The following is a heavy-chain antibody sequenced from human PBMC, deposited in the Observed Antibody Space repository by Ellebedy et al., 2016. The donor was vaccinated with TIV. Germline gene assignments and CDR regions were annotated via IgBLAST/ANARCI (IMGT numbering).Heavy chain of an antibody. D-gene: IGHD3-9*01. CDR3: AASLYYDILTGYYTEDS. V-gene: IGHV1-58*01. J-gene: IGHJ4*02. CDR2: IVVGNGNT. Sequence: AASVKVSCKTSGFTFTSSAVQWVRQARGQRLEWIGWIVVGNGNTNSAQKFQERVTITRDMSTATAYMELSSLRSEDTAVYYCAASLYYDILTGYYTEDSWGQGTLVTVSS. CDR1: GFTFTSSA.